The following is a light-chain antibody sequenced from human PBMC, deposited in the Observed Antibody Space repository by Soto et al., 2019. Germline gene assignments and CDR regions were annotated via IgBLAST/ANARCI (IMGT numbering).Light chain of an antibody. CDR3: QHRYNWPLT. CDR2: GAS. J-gene: IGKJ4*01. V-gene: IGKV3-15*01. Sequence: EIVMTQSPATLSVSPGERATLSCRASQSVSSNLAWYQQKPGQAPRLLIYGASTRATGIPARFSGSGSGTEFTLTITNLEPEDFAVYYCQHRYNWPLTFGAGTKVDIK. CDR1: QSVSSN.